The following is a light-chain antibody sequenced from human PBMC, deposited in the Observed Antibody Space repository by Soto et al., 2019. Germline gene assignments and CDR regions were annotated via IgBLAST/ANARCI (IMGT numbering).Light chain of an antibody. Sequence: DIQITQSPSTLSASVGDRVTITCRASQSISSWLAWYQQKPGKAPKLLIYDASSLESGVPSRFSGSGSGTEFTLTISSLQPDDFATYYCQQYNSYSTYTFGQGTKLEIK. CDR1: QSISSW. CDR2: DAS. J-gene: IGKJ2*01. CDR3: QQYNSYSTYT. V-gene: IGKV1-5*01.